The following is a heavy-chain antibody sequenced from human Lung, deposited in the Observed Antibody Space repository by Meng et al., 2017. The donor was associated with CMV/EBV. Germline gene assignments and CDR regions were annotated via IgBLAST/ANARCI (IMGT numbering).Heavy chain of an antibody. CDR3: GRVPGLGMSFYYGLDV. D-gene: IGHD7-27*01. CDR1: GFTFSSYW. J-gene: IGHJ6*02. V-gene: IGHV3-74*01. Sequence: LTCAASGFTFSSYWMHWVRQAPGKGLVWVSRINSDGSSTSYADSVKGRFTISRDNARNSLFLQMNSLRAEDTAVYYCGRVPGLGMSFYYGLDVWGRGTTVTVSS. CDR2: INSDGSST.